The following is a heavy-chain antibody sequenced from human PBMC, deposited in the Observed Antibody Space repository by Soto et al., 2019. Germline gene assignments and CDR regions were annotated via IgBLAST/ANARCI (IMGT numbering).Heavy chain of an antibody. CDR3: ARGPPLGY. Sequence: PSETLSLTCTVSGGSISSGGYYWSWIRQHPGKGLEWIGCVYYSGSTYYNPSLKSRLTISVGTSKNQFSLKLSSVTAADTAVYYCARGPPLGYWGQGTRVTV. J-gene: IGHJ4*02. CDR2: VYYSGST. CDR1: GGSISSGGYY. V-gene: IGHV4-31*03.